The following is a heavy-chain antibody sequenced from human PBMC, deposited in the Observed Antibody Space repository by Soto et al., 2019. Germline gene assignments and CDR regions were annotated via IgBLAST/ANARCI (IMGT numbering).Heavy chain of an antibody. D-gene: IGHD3-22*01. J-gene: IGHJ5*02. CDR2: VSYSGST. CDR3: ARSINYYDSSGYYFYNWFAP. CDR1: GGSISNSSYL. Sequence: PSETLSLTCTASGGSISNSSYLWGWIRQPPGKGLHWIGSVSYSGSTYYNPSLKSRVTISVDTSKTQSSLRLSSVTAADTAVYYCARSINYYDSSGYYFYNWFAPWGQGTLVTVSS. V-gene: IGHV4-39*01.